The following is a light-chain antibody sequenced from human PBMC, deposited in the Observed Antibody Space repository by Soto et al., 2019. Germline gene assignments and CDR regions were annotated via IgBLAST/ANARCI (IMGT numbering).Light chain of an antibody. V-gene: IGKV3-20*01. CDR1: QSVDSSF. Sequence: EIVLTQSPGTLSLSPGERATLSCRASQSVDSSFLAWYQQRPGQTPRLLIYGASNRASGISDRFSGSGSGTDFTLTISRLEPEDCAVYYCQQYHTSSYTFGQGTKLEIK. J-gene: IGKJ2*01. CDR2: GAS. CDR3: QQYHTSSYT.